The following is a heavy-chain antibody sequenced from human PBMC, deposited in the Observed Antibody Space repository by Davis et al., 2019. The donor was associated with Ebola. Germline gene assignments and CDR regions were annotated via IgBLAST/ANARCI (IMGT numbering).Heavy chain of an antibody. Sequence: GESLKISCAASGFTFSNYGMHWVRQAPGKGLEWVALIRYDGSETNYVDSVKGRFTISRDNAKNTLYLQMNSLRAEDTAVYYCARALLGVNYYYYGMDVWGQGTTVTVSS. CDR2: IRYDGSET. J-gene: IGHJ6*02. V-gene: IGHV3-30*02. CDR3: ARALLGVNYYYYGMDV. D-gene: IGHD2-8*02. CDR1: GFTFSNYG.